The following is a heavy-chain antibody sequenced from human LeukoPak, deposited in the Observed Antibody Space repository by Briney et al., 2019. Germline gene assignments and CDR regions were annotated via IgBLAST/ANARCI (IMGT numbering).Heavy chain of an antibody. CDR1: GFTFTSSA. D-gene: IGHD1-26*01. J-gene: IGHJ4*02. CDR2: IVVGSGNT. Sequence: SVKVSCKASGFTFTSSAMQWVRQARGQRLELIGWIVVGSGNTNYAQKFQERVTITRDMSTSTAYMELSSLRSEDTAVYYCAAVVLSVGAPQLDYWGQGTLVTVSS. CDR3: AAVVLSVGAPQLDY. V-gene: IGHV1-58*02.